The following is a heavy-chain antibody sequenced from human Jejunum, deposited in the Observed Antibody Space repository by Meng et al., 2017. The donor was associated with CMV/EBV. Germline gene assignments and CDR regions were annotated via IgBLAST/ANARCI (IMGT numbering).Heavy chain of an antibody. CDR1: GFPFDPFW. D-gene: IGHD2-21*02. CDR3: ARDDRRYCGGDCYSY. J-gene: IGHJ4*02. Sequence: GFPFDPFWLHWIRQAPGKGPEWVARVNNDGTWTRYADSVKGRFTISRDNARNMVYLQMNSLRGEDTAVYYCARDDRRYCGGDCYSYWGQGTLVTVSS. V-gene: IGHV3-74*01. CDR2: VNNDGTWT.